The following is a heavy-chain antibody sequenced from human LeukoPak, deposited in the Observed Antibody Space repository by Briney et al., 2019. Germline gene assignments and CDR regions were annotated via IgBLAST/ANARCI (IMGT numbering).Heavy chain of an antibody. CDR1: GGSISSSSYY. CDR2: IYYSGST. Sequence: SETLSLTCTVSGGSISSSSYYWGWIRQPPGKGLEWIGSIYYSGSTYYNPSLESRVTISVDTSKNQFSLKLSSVTAADTAVYYCARQEGRITMVRGVSGPFDYWGQGTLVTVSS. D-gene: IGHD3-10*01. V-gene: IGHV4-39*01. CDR3: ARQEGRITMVRGVSGPFDY. J-gene: IGHJ4*02.